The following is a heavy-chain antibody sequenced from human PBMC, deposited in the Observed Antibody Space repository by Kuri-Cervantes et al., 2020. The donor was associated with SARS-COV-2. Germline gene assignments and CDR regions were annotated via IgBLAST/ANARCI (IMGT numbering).Heavy chain of an antibody. D-gene: IGHD3-10*01. CDR1: GYTFTSYY. CDR2: INPSGGST. CDR3: ASSDRLGEGLRDPLYREGVIQV. Sequence: ASVKVSCKASGYTFTSYYMHWVRQAPGQGLEWMGIINPSGGSTSYAQKFQGRVTMTRDTSTSTVYMELSSLRSEDTAVYYCASSDRLGEGLRDPLYREGVIQVWGQGTLVTVSS. V-gene: IGHV1-46*01. J-gene: IGHJ4*02.